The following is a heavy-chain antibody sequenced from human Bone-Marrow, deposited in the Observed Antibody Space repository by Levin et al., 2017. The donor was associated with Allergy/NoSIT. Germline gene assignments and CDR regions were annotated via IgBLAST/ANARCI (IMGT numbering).Heavy chain of an antibody. CDR2: INNSGYYT. Sequence: GGSLRLSCAASGFTFSNYAMSWVRQAPGKGLEWVSIINNSGYYTYYTDSVKGRFTISRDNSKNTLYLQMDSLRAEDTAVYYCAKGPEAATVKSFFAYWGQGTLVTVSS. CDR3: AKGPEAATVKSFFAY. J-gene: IGHJ4*02. CDR1: GFTFSNYA. V-gene: IGHV3-23*01. D-gene: IGHD5-24*01.